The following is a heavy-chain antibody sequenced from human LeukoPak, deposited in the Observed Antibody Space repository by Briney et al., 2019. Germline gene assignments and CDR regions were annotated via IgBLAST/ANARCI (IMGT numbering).Heavy chain of an antibody. Sequence: ASVTVSCTASGGTFSSYAISWVRQAPGQGLEWMGRINPNTGGTNYAQKFQGRVTMTGDTSISTAYMELSRLTSDDTAVYYCARIGGAHNFDYWGQGTLVTVSS. CDR1: GGTFSSYA. D-gene: IGHD3-16*01. CDR3: ARIGGAHNFDY. CDR2: INPNTGGT. J-gene: IGHJ4*02. V-gene: IGHV1-2*06.